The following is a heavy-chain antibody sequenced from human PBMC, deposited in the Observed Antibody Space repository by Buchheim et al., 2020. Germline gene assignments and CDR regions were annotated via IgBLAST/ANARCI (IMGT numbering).Heavy chain of an antibody. CDR3: ARETPRYDSSGYYNWFDP. CDR1: GGSVSSGSYY. J-gene: IGHJ5*02. D-gene: IGHD3-22*01. Sequence: QQQLQESGPGLVKPSETLSLTCTVSGGSVSSGSYYWSWIRPPPGKGLEWIGYTSYSGSTNYNPSLKSRVTISVDTSKNPFSLKLSSVTAADTAVYYCARETPRYDSSGYYNWFDPWGQGTL. CDR2: TSYSGST. V-gene: IGHV4-61*01.